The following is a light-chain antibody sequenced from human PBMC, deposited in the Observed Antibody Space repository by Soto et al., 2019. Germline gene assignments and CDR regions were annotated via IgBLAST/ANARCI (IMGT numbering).Light chain of an antibody. V-gene: IGKV1-39*01. CDR3: QQSYSTPRT. CDR1: QSISSY. J-gene: IGKJ1*01. CDR2: AAS. Sequence: DIQMTQSPSSLSASVGDRVTITCRASQSISSYLNWYQQKPGKAPKLLIYAASSLQSGVPSRFSGSGSGTDFTLTISSLQPEDFATYYCQQSYSTPRTFGQGNNVELK.